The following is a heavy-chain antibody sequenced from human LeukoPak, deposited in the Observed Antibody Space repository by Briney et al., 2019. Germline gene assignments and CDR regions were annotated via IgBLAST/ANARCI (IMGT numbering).Heavy chain of an antibody. CDR3: ARRAGAVAGRGVYYYYYYMDV. Sequence: PSETLSLTCTVSGGSISSSSYYWGWIRQPPGKGLEWIGSIYYSGSTYYNPSLKSRVTISVDTSKNQFSLKLSSVTAADTAVYYCARRAGAVAGRGVYYYYYYMDVWGKGTTVTISS. J-gene: IGHJ6*03. CDR1: GGSISSSSYY. CDR2: IYYSGST. D-gene: IGHD6-19*01. V-gene: IGHV4-39*07.